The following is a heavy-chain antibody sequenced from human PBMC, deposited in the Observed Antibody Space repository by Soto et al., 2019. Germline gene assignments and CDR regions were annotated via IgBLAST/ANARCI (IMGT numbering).Heavy chain of an antibody. CDR1: GFSLSTSGVG. J-gene: IGHJ4*02. CDR3: AHRRSWFGELSMFDY. Sequence: SGSTLVNPTQTLTLTWTFSGFSLSTSGVGVGWIRQPPGRALEWLAPIYWDDDKRYSPSLKSRLTITKDTSKNQVVLTMTNMDPVDTATYYCAHRRSWFGELSMFDYWGQGTLVTVSS. V-gene: IGHV2-5*02. CDR2: IYWDDDK. D-gene: IGHD3-10*01.